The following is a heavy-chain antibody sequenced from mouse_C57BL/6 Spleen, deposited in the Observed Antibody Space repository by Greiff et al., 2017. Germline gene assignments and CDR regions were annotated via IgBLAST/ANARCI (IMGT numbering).Heavy chain of an antibody. CDR2: ISSGSSTI. J-gene: IGHJ4*01. CDR3: ARQGDGYIYAMDY. Sequence: EVKLMESGGGLVKPGGSLKLSCAASGFTFSDYGMHWVRQAPEKGLEWVAYISSGSSTIYYADTVKGRFTISRDNAKNTLFLQMTSLRSEDTAMYYCARQGDGYIYAMDYWGQGTSVTVSS. D-gene: IGHD2-3*01. CDR1: GFTFSDYG. V-gene: IGHV5-17*01.